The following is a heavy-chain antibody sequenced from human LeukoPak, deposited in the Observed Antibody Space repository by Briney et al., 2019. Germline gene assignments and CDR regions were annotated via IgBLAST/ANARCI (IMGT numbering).Heavy chain of an antibody. CDR2: INSDGSSP. J-gene: IGHJ5*02. Sequence: GGSLRLSCAASGFTFSSYWMHWVRQAPGKGLVWVSRINSDGSSPSYADSVKGRFTISRDNAKNTLYLQMNSLRADDTAVYYCARALAVAGTGGFDPWGQGTLVTVSS. CDR1: GFTFSSYW. V-gene: IGHV3-74*01. CDR3: ARALAVAGTGGFDP. D-gene: IGHD6-19*01.